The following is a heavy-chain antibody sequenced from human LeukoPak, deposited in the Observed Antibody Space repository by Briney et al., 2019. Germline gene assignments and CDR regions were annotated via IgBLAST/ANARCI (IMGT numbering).Heavy chain of an antibody. J-gene: IGHJ6*02. Sequence: GGSLRLSCAASGFTFSSYAMSWVRQAPGKGLEWVSAISGSGGSTYYADSVKGRFTIYRDNSKNTLYRQMNSLRAEDTAVYYCAKDSPAGRRYYYYGMDVWGQGTTVTVSS. CDR2: ISGSGGST. V-gene: IGHV3-23*01. CDR1: GFTFSSYA. D-gene: IGHD6-19*01. CDR3: AKDSPAGRRYYYYGMDV.